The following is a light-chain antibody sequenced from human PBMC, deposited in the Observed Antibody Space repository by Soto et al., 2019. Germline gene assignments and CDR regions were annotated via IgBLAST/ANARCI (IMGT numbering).Light chain of an antibody. Sequence: XSVLTQPASVSGSPGQSITISCTGTSSDVGGYNYVSWYQQHPGKAPKFMIYDVSNRPSGVSNRFSGSKSGNTASLTISGLQAEDEADYYCCSYTTSNTRQIVFGTGPRSPS. CDR1: SSDVGGYNY. CDR3: CSYTTSNTRQIV. CDR2: DVS. V-gene: IGLV2-14*01. J-gene: IGLJ1*01.